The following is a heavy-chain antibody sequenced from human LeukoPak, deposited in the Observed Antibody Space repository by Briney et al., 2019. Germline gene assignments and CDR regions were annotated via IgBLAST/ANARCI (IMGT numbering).Heavy chain of an antibody. CDR3: AKERFSSSWYDY. J-gene: IGHJ4*02. D-gene: IGHD6-13*01. Sequence: GRSLRLSCAASGFTFSSYAMHWVRQAPGKGLEWVAVISYDGSNKYYADSVKGRFTISRDNSKNTLYLQMNSLRAEDTAVYYCAKERFSSSWYDYWGQGTLVTVSS. CDR2: ISYDGSNK. V-gene: IGHV3-30-3*01. CDR1: GFTFSSYA.